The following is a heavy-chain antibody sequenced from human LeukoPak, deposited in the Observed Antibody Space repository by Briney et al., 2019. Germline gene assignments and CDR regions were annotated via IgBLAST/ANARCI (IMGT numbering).Heavy chain of an antibody. Sequence: GGSLRLSCTGSGFTFSTCGMNWVRQAPGRGPEWVAYIHSSSTPIYYADSVRGRFTISRDNAKNSLYLQMNSLRGEDTAVYYCAREGYSGYNSHWGQGTLVTVSS. D-gene: IGHD5-12*01. CDR3: AREGYSGYNSH. J-gene: IGHJ4*02. CDR2: IHSSSTPI. CDR1: GFTFSTCG. V-gene: IGHV3-48*01.